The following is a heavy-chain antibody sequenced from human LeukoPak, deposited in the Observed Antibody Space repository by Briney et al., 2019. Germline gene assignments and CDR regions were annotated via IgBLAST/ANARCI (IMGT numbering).Heavy chain of an antibody. D-gene: IGHD3-10*01. Sequence: GGSLRLSCAASGFTFSDSYMSWIRQAPGKGLEWVSYISASSSYTNYADSVRGRFTISRDNAKNSLYLQMNSLRAEDTAVYYCATGSGHYYGSGSYPEYWGQGTLVTVSS. J-gene: IGHJ4*02. CDR1: GFTFSDSY. CDR2: ISASSSYT. V-gene: IGHV3-11*06. CDR3: ATGSGHYYGSGSYPEY.